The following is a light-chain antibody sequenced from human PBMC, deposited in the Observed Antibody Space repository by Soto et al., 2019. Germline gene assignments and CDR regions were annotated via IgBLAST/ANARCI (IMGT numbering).Light chain of an antibody. Sequence: QAVVTQEPSLTVSPGGTVTLTCASSTGAVTSGHYANWFQQNPGQAPRTMIYSTSKKHSWTPARFSGSLLGGKAALTLSGVQPEDEAEYYCLLFYGGAILHWVFGGGTLLTVL. J-gene: IGLJ3*02. CDR3: LLFYGGAILHWV. CDR2: STS. V-gene: IGLV7-43*01. CDR1: TGAVTSGHY.